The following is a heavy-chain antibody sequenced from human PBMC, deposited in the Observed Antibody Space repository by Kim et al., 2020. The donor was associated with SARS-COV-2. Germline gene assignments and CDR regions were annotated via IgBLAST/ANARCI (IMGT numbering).Heavy chain of an antibody. J-gene: IGHJ4*02. V-gene: IGHV4-31*03. CDR2: IYYSGST. D-gene: IGHD3-3*01. CDR1: GGSISSGGYY. Sequence: SETLSLTCTVSGGSISSGGYYWSWIRQHPGKGLEWIGYIYYSGSTYYNPSLKSRVTISVDTSKTQFSLKLSSVTAADTAVYYCARAETIFGVVIGCFDYWGQGTLVTVSS. CDR3: ARAETIFGVVIGCFDY.